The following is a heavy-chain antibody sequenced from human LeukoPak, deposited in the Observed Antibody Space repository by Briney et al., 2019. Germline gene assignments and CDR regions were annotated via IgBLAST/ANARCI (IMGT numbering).Heavy chain of an antibody. Sequence: PGGSLRLSCAASGFTFSNYWMSWVRQAPGKGLEWAANIKEDGSEKYYVDSVKGRFTISRDNAKNSLYLQLNSLRAEDTAVYYCARDDDWNYEDYWGQGTLVTVSS. CDR1: GFTFSNYW. CDR2: IKEDGSEK. J-gene: IGHJ4*02. D-gene: IGHD1-7*01. CDR3: ARDDDWNYEDY. V-gene: IGHV3-7*01.